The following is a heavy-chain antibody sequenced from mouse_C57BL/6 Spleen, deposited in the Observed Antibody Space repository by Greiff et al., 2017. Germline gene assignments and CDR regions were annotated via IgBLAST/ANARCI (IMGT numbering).Heavy chain of an antibody. CDR3: AISDDGNDDWYFEV. D-gene: IGHD2-2*01. CDR2: IHPADGDT. Sequence: QVQLQQSGAELVKPGASVKVSCTASGYTFTSYWMHWVKQRPGQGLEWIGRIHPADGDTNYNQKFKGKATLTADKSSSTAYMQLSSLTSEDTAVYYCAISDDGNDDWYFEVWGTGTTVTVSS. J-gene: IGHJ1*03. CDR1: GYTFTSYW. V-gene: IGHV1-74*01.